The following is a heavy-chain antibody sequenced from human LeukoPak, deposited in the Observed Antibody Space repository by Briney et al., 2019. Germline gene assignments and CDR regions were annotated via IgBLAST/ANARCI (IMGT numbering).Heavy chain of an antibody. V-gene: IGHV3-7*04. CDR3: ARGDDFSGDH. J-gene: IGHJ4*02. Sequence: GGSLRPSCATSGFTFSNFWMSWVRQAPGRGLEWVANIHPEGNGKYHVESVKGRFTISRDNTRDLLFLQMNGLRVEDTAVYYCARGDDFSGDHWGQGTLVTVSS. CDR2: IHPEGNGK. CDR1: GFTFSNFW. D-gene: IGHD1-1*01.